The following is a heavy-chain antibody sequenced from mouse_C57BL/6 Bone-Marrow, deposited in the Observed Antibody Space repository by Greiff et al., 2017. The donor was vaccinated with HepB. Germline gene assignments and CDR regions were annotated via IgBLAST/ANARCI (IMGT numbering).Heavy chain of an antibody. V-gene: IGHV5-17*01. J-gene: IGHJ3*01. D-gene: IGHD2-4*01. CDR2: ISSGSSTI. CDR1: GFTFSDYG. CDR3: ARARDYDGSWFAY. Sequence: EVMLVESGGGLVKPGGSLKLSCAASGFTFSDYGMHWVRQAPEKGLEWVAYISSGSSTIYYADTVKGRFTISRDNAKNTLFLQMTSLRSEDTAMYYCARARDYDGSWFAYWGQGTLVTVSA.